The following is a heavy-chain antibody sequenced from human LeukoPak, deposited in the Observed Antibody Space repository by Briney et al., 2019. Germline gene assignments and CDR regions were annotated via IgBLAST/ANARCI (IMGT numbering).Heavy chain of an antibody. CDR3: SRDATGDH. V-gene: IGHV3-73*01. CDR1: GFTFSGSA. Sequence: PGGSLKLSCAASGFTFSGSAMHWVRQASGKGLEWVGRSRNRAKSYTTDYAASVKGRFTISRDDSKSTLYLQMNSLETEDTAVYYCSRDATGDHWGQGTLVSVSS. CDR2: SRNRAKSYTT. J-gene: IGHJ4*02.